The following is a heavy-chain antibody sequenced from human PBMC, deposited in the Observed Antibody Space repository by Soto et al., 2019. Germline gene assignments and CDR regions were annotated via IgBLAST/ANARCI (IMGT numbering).Heavy chain of an antibody. CDR3: ARVDFSHPLDPPSPDY. V-gene: IGHV1-18*01. CDR1: GYTFTSYG. D-gene: IGHD3-3*01. CDR2: ISAYNGNT. J-gene: IGHJ4*02. Sequence: GASVKVSCKASGYTFTSYGISWVRQAPGQGLEWMGWISAYNGNTNYAQKLQGRVTMTTDTSTSTAYMELRNLRSDDTAVYYCARVDFSHPLDPPSPDYWGQGTLVTVSS.